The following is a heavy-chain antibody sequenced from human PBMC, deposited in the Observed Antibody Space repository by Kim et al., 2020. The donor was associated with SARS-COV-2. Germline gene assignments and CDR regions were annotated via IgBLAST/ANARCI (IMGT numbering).Heavy chain of an antibody. V-gene: IGHV3-33*05. Sequence: GGSLRLSCAASGFTFSSYGMHWVRQAPGKGLEWVAVISYDGSNKYYADSVKGRFTISRDNSKNTLYLQMNSLRAEDTAVYYCAKAGSRDFDYWGQGTLVTASS. CDR1: GFTFSSYG. CDR3: AKAGSRDFDY. J-gene: IGHJ4*02. D-gene: IGHD6-13*01. CDR2: ISYDGSNK.